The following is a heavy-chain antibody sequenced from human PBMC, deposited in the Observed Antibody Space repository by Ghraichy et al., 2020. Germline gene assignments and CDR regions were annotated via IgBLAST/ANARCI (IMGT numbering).Heavy chain of an antibody. CDR1: GFTFSSHA. D-gene: IGHD6-19*01. Sequence: GESLNISCEVSGFTFSSHAMHWVRQAPGKGLEWVAVIWYDGSNTEYADSVKGRFTISRDNSKNTLNLQMTSLRDDDTAVYHCARDREGYRGWPSNWFDPLGPGTLVRVSS. CDR2: IWYDGSNT. J-gene: IGHJ5*02. V-gene: IGHV3-33*01. CDR3: ARDREGYRGWPSNWFDP.